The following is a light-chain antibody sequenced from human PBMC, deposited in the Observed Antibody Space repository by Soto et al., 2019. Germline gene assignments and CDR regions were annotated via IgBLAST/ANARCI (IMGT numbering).Light chain of an antibody. J-gene: IGKJ5*01. Sequence: DIQMTQSPYSLSAFVGDRVTITCRASQSLDSYLNWYQQKPGKAPKFLIYAASTLQSGVPSRFSCCGSGTDFTLTIRSLKPKDFANYFCQEIYRTPIAFGQGTRLEIK. CDR1: QSLDSY. CDR2: AAS. V-gene: IGKV1-39*01. CDR3: QEIYRTPIA.